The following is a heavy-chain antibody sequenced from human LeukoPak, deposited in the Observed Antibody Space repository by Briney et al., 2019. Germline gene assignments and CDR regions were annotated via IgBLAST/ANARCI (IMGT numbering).Heavy chain of an antibody. CDR1: GGSINSNY. V-gene: IGHV4-4*07. Sequence: PSETLSLTCTVSGGSINSNYWSWIRQPAGKGLEWIGRIYTSGSTNYNPSLKSRVTMSVDTSKNQFSLKLSSVTAADTAVYYCARDRIYGSGSDHFDYWGQGTLVTVSS. J-gene: IGHJ4*02. CDR3: ARDRIYGSGSDHFDY. CDR2: IYTSGST. D-gene: IGHD3-10*01.